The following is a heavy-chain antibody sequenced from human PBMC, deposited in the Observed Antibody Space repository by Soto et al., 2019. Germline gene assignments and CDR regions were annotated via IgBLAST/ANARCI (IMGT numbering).Heavy chain of an antibody. Sequence: ASVKVSCKASGYTFTSYYMHWVRQAPGQGLEWMGIINPSGGSTSYAQKFQGRVTMTRDTSTSTVYMELSSLRSEDTAVYYCASWAPNCGGDCYPDLWGQGTLVTVPQ. CDR2: INPSGGST. J-gene: IGHJ5*02. CDR3: ASWAPNCGGDCYPDL. D-gene: IGHD2-21*02. CDR1: GYTFTSYY. V-gene: IGHV1-46*01.